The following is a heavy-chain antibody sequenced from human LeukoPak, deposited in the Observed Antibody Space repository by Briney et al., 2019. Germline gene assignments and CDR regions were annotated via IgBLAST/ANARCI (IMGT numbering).Heavy chain of an antibody. Sequence: PGGSLRLSCAASGFTFSSYSMNWVRQAPGKGLEWVSYISSSSSTIYYADSVKGRFTISRDNAKNSLSLQMSGLRAEDTAVYCCARLAGSGWWMLDYWGQGNLVTVSS. V-gene: IGHV3-48*04. CDR3: ARLAGSGWWMLDY. D-gene: IGHD6-19*01. CDR1: GFTFSSYS. J-gene: IGHJ4*02. CDR2: ISSSSSTI.